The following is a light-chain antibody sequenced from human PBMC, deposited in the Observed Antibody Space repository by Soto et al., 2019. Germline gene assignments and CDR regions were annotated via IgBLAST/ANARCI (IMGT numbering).Light chain of an antibody. CDR1: QTISSW. J-gene: IGKJ1*01. CDR3: QHYNSYSEA. V-gene: IGKV1-5*03. CDR2: KAS. Sequence: IHMTHSPSTLSGSVGDRVTITCRASQTISSWLAWYQQKPGKAPKLLIYKASTLKSGVPSRFSGSGSGTEFTLTISSLQPDDFATYYCQHYNSYSEAFGQGTQIDIK.